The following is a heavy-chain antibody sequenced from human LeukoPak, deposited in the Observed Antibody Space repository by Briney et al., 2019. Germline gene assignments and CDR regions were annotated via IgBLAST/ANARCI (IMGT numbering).Heavy chain of an antibody. CDR2: ISSSGSTI. CDR1: GFTFSDYY. D-gene: IGHD2-15*01. V-gene: IGHV3-11*01. Sequence: GGSLRLSCAASGFTFSDYYMSWIRQAPGKGLEWVSYISSSGSTIYYADSVKGRFTISRDNSKNTLYLQMNSLRAEDTAVYYCAKDGYCSGGSCYLFSYYFDYWGQGTLVTVSS. J-gene: IGHJ4*02. CDR3: AKDGYCSGGSCYLFSYYFDY.